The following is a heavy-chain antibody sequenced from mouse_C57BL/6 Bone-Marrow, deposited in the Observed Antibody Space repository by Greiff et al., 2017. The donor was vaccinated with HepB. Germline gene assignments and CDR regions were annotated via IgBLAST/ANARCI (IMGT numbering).Heavy chain of an antibody. J-gene: IGHJ1*03. Sequence: EVKLQESGPGLVKPSQSLSLTCSVTGYSITSGYYWNWIRQFPGNKLEWMGYISYDGSNNYNPSLKNRISITRDTSKNQFFLKLNSVTTEDTATYYCARDTTLFNTTASYWDFDDWGTGTTVTVYS. CDR2: ISYDGSN. D-gene: IGHD1-1*01. CDR1: GYSITSGYY. V-gene: IGHV3-6*01. CDR3: ARDTTLFNTTASYWDFDD.